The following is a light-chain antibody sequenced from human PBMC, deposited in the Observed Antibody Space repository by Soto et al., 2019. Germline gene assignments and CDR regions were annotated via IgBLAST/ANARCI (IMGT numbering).Light chain of an antibody. CDR2: AAS. Sequence: DIQMTQSPSSLSASVGDRGTITGRASQVISNDLDGYQQKPGKAPKRLIHAASSFQSGVPSRFSGSGSGREFTLTISSLQPEDFATYYCLQYNTYPFTFGPGTKVDIK. V-gene: IGKV1-17*01. CDR1: QVISND. CDR3: LQYNTYPFT. J-gene: IGKJ3*01.